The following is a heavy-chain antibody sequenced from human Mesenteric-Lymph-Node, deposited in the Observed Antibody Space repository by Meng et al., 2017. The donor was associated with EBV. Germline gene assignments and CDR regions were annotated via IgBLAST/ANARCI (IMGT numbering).Heavy chain of an antibody. CDR1: GGSFRGFY. J-gene: IGHJ4*02. V-gene: IGHV4-34*01. D-gene: IGHD3-16*02. CDR2: INHSGFS. Sequence: QVQLQQWGAGLLKPSETLSLNCAVYGGSFRGFYWTWIRQSPGRDLEWIGEINHSGFSKYNPSLKSRLTISLDTSKNQVSLTLGSVTAADTAVYYCARIRSIWGTYQNYYFDSWGQGTLVTVSS. CDR3: ARIRSIWGTYQNYYFDS.